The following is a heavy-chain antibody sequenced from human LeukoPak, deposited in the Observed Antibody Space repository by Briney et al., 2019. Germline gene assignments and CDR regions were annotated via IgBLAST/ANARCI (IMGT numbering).Heavy chain of an antibody. CDR2: IYYSGST. CDR1: GGSFSGYY. J-gene: IGHJ4*02. CDR3: ARVEEDYDSSPIIDY. V-gene: IGHV4-59*01. Sequence: SETLSLTCAVYGGSFSGYYWSWIRQPPGKGLEWIGYIYYSGSTNYNPSLKSRATISVDTSKNQFSLKLSSVTAADTAVYYCARVEEDYDSSPIIDYWGQGTLVTVSS. D-gene: IGHD3-22*01.